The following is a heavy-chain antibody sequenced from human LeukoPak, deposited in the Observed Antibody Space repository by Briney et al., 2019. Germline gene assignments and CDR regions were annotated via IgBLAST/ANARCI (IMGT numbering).Heavy chain of an antibody. J-gene: IGHJ4*02. CDR3: VRDWGYDSSGYWQKYFDT. D-gene: IGHD3-22*01. V-gene: IGHV3-30*04. CDR1: GFTFSSYA. CDR2: ISYDGSNK. Sequence: GRSLRLSCAASGFTFSSYAMHWVRQAPGKGLEWVAVISYDGSNKYYADSVKGRFTISRGNSKNTLYLQMNSLRAEDTAVYYCVRDWGYDSSGYWQKYFDTWGQGTLVTVSS.